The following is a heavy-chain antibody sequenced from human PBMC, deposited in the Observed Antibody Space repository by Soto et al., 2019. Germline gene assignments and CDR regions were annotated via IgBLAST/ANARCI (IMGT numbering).Heavy chain of an antibody. D-gene: IGHD2-15*01. CDR3: ARELRYCSGGSCYFLPGIDY. J-gene: IGHJ4*02. CDR1: GGTFSSYA. V-gene: IGHV1-69*12. CDR2: IIPIFGTA. Sequence: QVQLVQSGAEVKKPGSSVKVSCKASGGTFSSYAVSWVRHAPGQGLEWMGGIIPIFGTANYAQKFQGRVTITADESTSTAYMELSSLRSEDTAVYYCARELRYCSGGSCYFLPGIDYWGQGTLVTVSS.